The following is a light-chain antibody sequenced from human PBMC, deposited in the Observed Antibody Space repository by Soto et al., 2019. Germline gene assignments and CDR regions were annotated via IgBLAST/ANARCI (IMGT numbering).Light chain of an antibody. J-gene: IGLJ2*01. Sequence: QSALTQPASVSGSPGQSITISCTGTSSDVGGYNYVSWYQQHPGKAPKLMIYEVSNRPSGVSNRFSGSKSGNTASLTISGLQAEDEADYYCSSYTSSSXRXXGGGXXVTVL. CDR2: EVS. CDR1: SSDVGGYNY. V-gene: IGLV2-14*01. CDR3: SSYTSSSXRX.